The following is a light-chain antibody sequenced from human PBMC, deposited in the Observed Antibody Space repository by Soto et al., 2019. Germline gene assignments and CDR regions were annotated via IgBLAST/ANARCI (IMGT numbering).Light chain of an antibody. CDR2: GAS. CDR3: QQYGGAPWT. V-gene: IGKV3-20*01. CDR1: HSVSSNY. Sequence: EIVLTQSPGTLSLSPGERTTLSCRASHSVSSNYLAWFQQRPGQPPRLLISGASSRATGIPDRFSGSGSGTDFTLTISRLEPEDFAVYHCQQYGGAPWTFGQGTQVDIK. J-gene: IGKJ1*01.